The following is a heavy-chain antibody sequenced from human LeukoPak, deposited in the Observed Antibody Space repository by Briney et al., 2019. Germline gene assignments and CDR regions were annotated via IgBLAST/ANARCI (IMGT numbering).Heavy chain of an antibody. Sequence: QSGGSLRLSCAASGFTFSSYGMHWVRQAPGKGLEWVAFIRYDGSNKYYADSVKGRFTISRDNSKNTLYLQMNSLRAEDTAVYYCAKDYCSSTSCPEGWFDPWGQGTLVTVSS. D-gene: IGHD2-2*01. J-gene: IGHJ5*02. CDR2: IRYDGSNK. CDR3: AKDYCSSTSCPEGWFDP. CDR1: GFTFSSYG. V-gene: IGHV3-30*02.